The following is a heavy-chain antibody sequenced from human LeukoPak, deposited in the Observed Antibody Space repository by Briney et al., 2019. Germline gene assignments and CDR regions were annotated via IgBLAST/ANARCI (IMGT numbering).Heavy chain of an antibody. V-gene: IGHV3-11*01. CDR1: GFTFSDYD. Sequence: GGSLRLSCAASGFTFSDYDMTWLRQAPGEGLEWLSYISNSGSTVFYADSVKGRFTVSRDNAKNSLYLQMNSLRVEDTAFYYCAKDNRRHYTSGPNPDSLHWGQGALVTVSS. D-gene: IGHD6-19*01. CDR2: ISNSGSTV. CDR3: AKDNRRHYTSGPNPDSLH. J-gene: IGHJ4*02.